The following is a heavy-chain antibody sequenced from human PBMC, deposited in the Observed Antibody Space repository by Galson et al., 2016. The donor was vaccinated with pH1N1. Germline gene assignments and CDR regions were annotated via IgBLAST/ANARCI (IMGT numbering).Heavy chain of an antibody. CDR3: ARSYSGSDGHFYAGMDV. Sequence: SVKVSCKAPGGAFITHTISWVRQAPGQGLEWMGGISPFFGTPNYAQKFQGRVTITADESTSTAYMQLSSLRSEDTALYYCARSYSGSDGHFYAGMDVWGQGTAVTVSS. CDR1: GGAFITHT. J-gene: IGHJ6*02. V-gene: IGHV1-69*13. D-gene: IGHD5-12*01. CDR2: ISPFFGTP.